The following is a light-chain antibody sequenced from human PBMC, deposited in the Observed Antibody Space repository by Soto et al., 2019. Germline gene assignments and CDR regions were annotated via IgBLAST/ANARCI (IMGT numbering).Light chain of an antibody. CDR1: RSIGNY. Sequence: DIQMTQSPSSLSASVGDRVTITCRASRSIGNYLNWYQQKPESAPKLLIYLTSSLQSGAPSRFSGSGSGTDFTLTISSLQPEDFATYYCQQSYSTPYSFGQGTKLEIK. CDR3: QQSYSTPYS. J-gene: IGKJ2*01. V-gene: IGKV1-39*01. CDR2: LTS.